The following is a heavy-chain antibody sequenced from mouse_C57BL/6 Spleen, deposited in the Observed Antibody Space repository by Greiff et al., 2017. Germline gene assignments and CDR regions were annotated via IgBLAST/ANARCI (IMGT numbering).Heavy chain of an antibody. J-gene: IGHJ2*01. V-gene: IGHV1-59*01. Sequence: QVQLQQPGAELVRPGTSVKLSCKASGYTFTSYWMHWVKQRPGQGLEWIGVIDPSDSYTNYNQKFKGKATLTVDTSSSTAYMQLSSLTSEDSAVYYCARNYPLDYWGQGTTLTVSS. CDR2: IDPSDSYT. D-gene: IGHD2-1*01. CDR3: ARNYPLDY. CDR1: GYTFTSYW.